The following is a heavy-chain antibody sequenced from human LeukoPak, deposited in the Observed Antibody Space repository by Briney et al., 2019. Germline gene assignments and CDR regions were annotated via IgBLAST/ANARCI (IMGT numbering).Heavy chain of an antibody. J-gene: IGHJ3*02. D-gene: IGHD3-10*01. CDR2: ISAYNGNT. CDR3: ARDGARITMVRGLRGAFDI. CDR1: GYTFTSYG. Sequence: ASVKVSCKASGYTFTSYGISWVRQAPGQGHGWMGWISAYNGNTNYAQKLQGRVTMTTDTSTSTAYMELRSLRSDDTAVYYCARDGARITMVRGLRGAFDIWGQGTMVTVSS. V-gene: IGHV1-18*01.